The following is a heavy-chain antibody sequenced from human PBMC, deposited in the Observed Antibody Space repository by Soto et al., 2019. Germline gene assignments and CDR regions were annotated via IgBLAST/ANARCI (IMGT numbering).Heavy chain of an antibody. D-gene: IGHD3-10*01. Sequence: QVQLQQWGAGLLKPSETLSLTCAVYGGSFSGYYWSWIRQPPGKGLEWIGEINHSGSTNYNPSLKSRVTISVDPSKNQFSLTLSSVTAADTAVYYCARGKRLLWFGHDAFDIWGQGTMVTVSS. J-gene: IGHJ3*02. CDR3: ARGKRLLWFGHDAFDI. CDR1: GGSFSGYY. CDR2: INHSGST. V-gene: IGHV4-34*01.